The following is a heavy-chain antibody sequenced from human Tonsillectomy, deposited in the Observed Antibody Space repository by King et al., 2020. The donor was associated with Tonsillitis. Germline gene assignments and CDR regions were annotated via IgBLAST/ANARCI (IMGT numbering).Heavy chain of an antibody. CDR1: GGSISSYY. CDR3: ARGIVLRFLELFDY. D-gene: IGHD3-3*01. CDR2: IYTSWTT. V-gene: IGHV4-4*07. J-gene: IGHJ4*02. Sequence: VQLQESGPGLLKPSETLSLTCTVSGGSISSYYWSWIRQPAGKGLEWIGRIYTSWTTNYNPSLKSRVTMSVDTSKNQFSLKLGSVTAADTAVYYCARGIVLRFLELFDYWGQGTLVTVSS.